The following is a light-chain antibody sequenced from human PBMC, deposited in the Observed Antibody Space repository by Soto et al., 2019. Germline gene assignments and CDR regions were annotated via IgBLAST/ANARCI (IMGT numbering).Light chain of an antibody. CDR3: SSYAGSILYV. Sequence: QSALTQPPSASGSPGQSVTISCTRTSSDVGGYNYVSWYQQYPGKAPKLMIYEVNKRPSGVPDRFSGSKSGNTASLTVSGLQAEDEADYYCSSYAGSILYVFGTGTKLTVL. J-gene: IGLJ1*01. CDR2: EVN. V-gene: IGLV2-8*01. CDR1: SSDVGGYNY.